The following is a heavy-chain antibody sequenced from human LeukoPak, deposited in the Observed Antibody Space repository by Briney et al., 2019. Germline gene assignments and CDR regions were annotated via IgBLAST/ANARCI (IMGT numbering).Heavy chain of an antibody. J-gene: IGHJ5*02. CDR3: ARDLAAAGTIAGFDP. CDR1: GGSISSYY. CDR2: IYYSGST. D-gene: IGHD6-13*01. V-gene: IGHV4-59*01. Sequence: KPSETLSLTCTVSGGSISSYYWSWIRQPPGKGLEWIGYIYYSGSTNYNPSLKSRVTISVDTSKNQFSLKLSSVTAADTAVYYCARDLAAAGTIAGFDPWGQGTLVTVSS.